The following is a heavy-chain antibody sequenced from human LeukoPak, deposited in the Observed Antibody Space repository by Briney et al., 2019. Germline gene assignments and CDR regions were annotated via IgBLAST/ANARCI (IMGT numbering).Heavy chain of an antibody. CDR2: INWNGDTT. V-gene: IGHV3-20*04. J-gene: IGHJ4*02. CDR3: ARVPYGGSGTYYYFDY. CDR1: GFTFDDYG. D-gene: IGHD3-10*01. Sequence: PGGSLRLSCAASGFTFDDYGMSWVRHAPGKGLEWVSGINWNGDTTGYADSVKGRFTISRDNAKKSLYLQMNSLRAGDTALFYCARVPYGGSGTYYYFDYWGQGTLVTVSS.